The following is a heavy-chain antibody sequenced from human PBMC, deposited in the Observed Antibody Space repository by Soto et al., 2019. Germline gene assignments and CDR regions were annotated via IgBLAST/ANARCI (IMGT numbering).Heavy chain of an antibody. D-gene: IGHD2-2*01. CDR1: GFTFSSYG. CDR3: ARDNVVVPAAIVYYYYGMDV. V-gene: IGHV3-33*01. CDR2: IWYDGSNK. J-gene: IGHJ6*02. Sequence: GGSLRLSCAASGFTFSSYGMHWVRQAPGKGLEWVAVIWYDGSNKYYADSVKGRFTISRDNSKNTLYLQMNSLRAEDTAVYYCARDNVVVPAAIVYYYYGMDVWGQGTTVTVSS.